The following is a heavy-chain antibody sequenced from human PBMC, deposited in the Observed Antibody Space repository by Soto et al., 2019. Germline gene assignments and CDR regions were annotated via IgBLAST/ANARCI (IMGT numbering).Heavy chain of an antibody. CDR3: ARDRGELRWYNFDY. V-gene: IGHV1-69*06. CDR1: GGTFSSYA. CDR2: IIPIFGTA. J-gene: IGHJ4*02. D-gene: IGHD4-17*01. Sequence: SVKVSCKASGGTFSSYAISWVRQAPGQGLEWMGGIIPIFGTANYAQKFQGRVTITADKSTSTAYMELSSLRSEDTAVYYCARDRGELRWYNFDYWGQGTLVTVSS.